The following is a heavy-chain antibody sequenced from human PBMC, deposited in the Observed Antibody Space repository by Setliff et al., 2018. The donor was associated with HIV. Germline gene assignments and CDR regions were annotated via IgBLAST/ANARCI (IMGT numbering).Heavy chain of an antibody. D-gene: IGHD1-26*01. J-gene: IGHJ4*02. CDR3: ARDSGTTIGATGPGY. CDR2: IYYSGST. CDR1: GGSISNSRYY. V-gene: IGHV4-39*02. Sequence: SETLSLTCTVSGGSISNSRYYWSWIRQPPGKGLEWIGSIYYSGSTYYNPSLKSRVTISVDTSKNQFSLKLSSVTAADAAVYYCARDSGTTIGATGPGYWGQGTLVTVSS.